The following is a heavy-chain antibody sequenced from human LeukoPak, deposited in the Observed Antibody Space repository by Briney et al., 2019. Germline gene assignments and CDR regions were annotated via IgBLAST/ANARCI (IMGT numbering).Heavy chain of an antibody. Sequence: GGSLRLPCAAPGFTFSTFPMHWVRQAPGKGLEWVALIQDDGATTNYADSVRGRFTISRDNSKSTVYLQMNSLKPDDTAVYYCATQSITLVVVISTFDYWGQGTLVTVSS. CDR2: IQDDGATT. D-gene: IGHD3-22*01. CDR1: GFTFSTFP. V-gene: IGHV3-30*02. CDR3: ATQSITLVVVISTFDY. J-gene: IGHJ4*02.